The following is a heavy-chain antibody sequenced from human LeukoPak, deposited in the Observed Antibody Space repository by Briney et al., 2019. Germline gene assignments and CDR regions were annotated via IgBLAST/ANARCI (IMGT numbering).Heavy chain of an antibody. CDR1: GGSISSSSYY. Sequence: SETLSLTCTVSGGSISSSSYYWGWIRQPPGKGLEWIGSIYYSGSTYYNPSLKSRVTISVDTSKNQFSLKLSSVTAADTAVYYCARHPTGWELTRGSTGFDYWGQGTLVTVSS. J-gene: IGHJ4*02. V-gene: IGHV4-39*01. CDR3: ARHPTGWELTRGSTGFDY. D-gene: IGHD1-26*01. CDR2: IYYSGST.